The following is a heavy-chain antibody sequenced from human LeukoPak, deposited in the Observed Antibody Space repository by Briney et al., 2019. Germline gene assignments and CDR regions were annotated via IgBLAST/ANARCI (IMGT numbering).Heavy chain of an antibody. J-gene: IGHJ4*02. CDR1: GFTFSSYA. D-gene: IGHD2-2*03. Sequence: GGSLRLSCAASGFTFSSYAMHWVRQAPGKGLEWVAVISYDGSNKYYADSVKGRFTISRDNSKNMLYLQMNSLRAEDTAVYYCARDTLVIVVVPAAGFDYWGQGTLVTVSS. V-gene: IGHV3-30-3*01. CDR2: ISYDGSNK. CDR3: ARDTLVIVVVPAAGFDY.